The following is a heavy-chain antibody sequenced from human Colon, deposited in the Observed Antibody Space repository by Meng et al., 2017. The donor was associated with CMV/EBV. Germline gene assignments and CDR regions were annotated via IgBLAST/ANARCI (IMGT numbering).Heavy chain of an antibody. CDR2: ISPYNGNT. V-gene: IGHV1-18*01. J-gene: IGHJ6*02. CDR1: GYTFSSYA. D-gene: IGHD2-2*01. Sequence: GESLKISCKTSGYTFSSYAITWVRRAPGQGPEWMGLISPYNGNTKYTQRLQDRVTMTTDTSTSTAYMELRSLRSDDTAVYYCARVVVIPADYYTMDVWGQGTTVTVSS. CDR3: ARVVVIPADYYTMDV.